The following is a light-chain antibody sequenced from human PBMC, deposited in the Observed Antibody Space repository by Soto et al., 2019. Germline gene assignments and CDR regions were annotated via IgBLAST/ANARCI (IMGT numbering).Light chain of an antibody. V-gene: IGLV3-21*01. CDR2: SDT. CDR1: NIGSKG. J-gene: IGLJ2*01. Sequence: SYELTQPPSVSVAPGETARISCGGNNIGSKGVHWYQQKPGQAPVLVIYSDTDLPPVIPERFSGSNSANMATLTISRVEAADEAYYYCQVWDSGSAPVLFGGGTNLTVL. CDR3: QVWDSGSAPVL.